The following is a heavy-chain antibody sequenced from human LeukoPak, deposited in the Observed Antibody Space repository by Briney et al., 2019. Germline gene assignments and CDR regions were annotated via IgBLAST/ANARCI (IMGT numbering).Heavy chain of an antibody. V-gene: IGHV4-31*03. Sequence: SQTLSLTCTVSGGSFSSDNYYWSWIRQHPGKGLEWIGYIYHSGSTHYNPSLQSRVAISVDTSKNHFSLKLTYVTAADTAVYYCARFTDSWIIGFDYWGQGTLATVSS. D-gene: IGHD3-3*01. CDR1: GGSFSSDNYY. CDR3: ARFTDSWIIGFDY. CDR2: IYHSGST. J-gene: IGHJ4*02.